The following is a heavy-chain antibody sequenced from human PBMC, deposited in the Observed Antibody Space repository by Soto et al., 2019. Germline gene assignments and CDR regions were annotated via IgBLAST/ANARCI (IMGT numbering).Heavy chain of an antibody. CDR3: ARAGGTTVTGLWHFDS. Sequence: QVQLVESGGGVVQPGRSLRLSCGASGFIFSKYGMHWVRQAPGKGLEWVAVISYDGSNKYYAESVKGRFIISRDNSKKTLYLEMNSLRAEDTAVYYCARAGGTTVTGLWHFDSWGQGTLVTVSS. J-gene: IGHJ4*02. V-gene: IGHV3-30*03. CDR1: GFIFSKYG. CDR2: ISYDGSNK. D-gene: IGHD4-17*01.